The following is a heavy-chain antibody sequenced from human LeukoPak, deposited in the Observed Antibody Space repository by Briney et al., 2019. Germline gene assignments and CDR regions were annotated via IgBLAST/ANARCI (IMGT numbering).Heavy chain of an antibody. V-gene: IGHV4-31*01. CDR3: ARGSLAGAYCGGDCFPLFDY. CDR2: IYYSGST. D-gene: IGHD2-21*02. J-gene: IGHJ4*02. CDR1: GVSISGGVYY. Sequence: SETLSLTCTVSGVSISGGVYYWSWIRQHPGKGLEWVGYIYYSGSTYYSPSLKSLVTISSDTSKNQFSLKLSSVAAADTAVYYCARGSLAGAYCGGDCFPLFDYWGQGTLVTVSS.